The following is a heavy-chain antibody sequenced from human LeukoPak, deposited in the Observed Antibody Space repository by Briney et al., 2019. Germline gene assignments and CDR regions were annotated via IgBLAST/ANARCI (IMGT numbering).Heavy chain of an antibody. CDR3: ARGWWELNY. J-gene: IGHJ4*02. CDR1: GFTFDVYG. V-gene: IGHV3-20*04. CDR2: IHWNGGST. Sequence: PGGSLRLSCAASGFTFDVYGMSWVSQAPGKGLEWVSGIHWNGGSTGYADSVKGRFAISRDNAKNSLYLHMNRLRAEDTALYYCARGWWELNYWGQGTLVTVSS. D-gene: IGHD1-26*01.